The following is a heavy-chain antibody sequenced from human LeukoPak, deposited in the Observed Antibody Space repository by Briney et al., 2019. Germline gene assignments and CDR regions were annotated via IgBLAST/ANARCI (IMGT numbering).Heavy chain of an antibody. CDR3: ARISTTGSYYPDH. CDR2: SRNKAKSYTT. Sequence: GGSLRLSCAASGFTFSDHYMDWVRLAPGKGLEWVGRSRNKAKSYTTEYAASVKGRFTISRDGSEYSMYLQMNSLKTEDTAVYFCARISTTGSYYPDHWGQGTLVTVSS. D-gene: IGHD3-10*01. J-gene: IGHJ4*02. CDR1: GFTFSDHY. V-gene: IGHV3-72*01.